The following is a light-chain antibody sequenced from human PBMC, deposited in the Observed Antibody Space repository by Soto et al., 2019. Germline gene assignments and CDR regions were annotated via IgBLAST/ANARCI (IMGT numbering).Light chain of an antibody. V-gene: IGLV2-14*03. CDR3: SSYSSSTTHVV. CDR1: STDVGDFNY. CDR2: DVT. Sequence: QSALTQPASVSGSPGRSVTISCTGTSTDVGDFNYVSWYQHLPGRAPKLIIYDVTNRPSGISYRFSASKSGRTASLTISGLQAEDEGDYYCSSYSSSTTHVVFGGGTKLT. J-gene: IGLJ2*01.